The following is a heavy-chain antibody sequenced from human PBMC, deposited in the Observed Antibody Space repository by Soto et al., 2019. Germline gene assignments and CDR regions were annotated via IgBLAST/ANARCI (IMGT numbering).Heavy chain of an antibody. V-gene: IGHV3-7*01. D-gene: IGHD4-4*01. CDR3: VREDTTVDTFYYFYYIDV. CDR2: IKYDGSEK. J-gene: IGHJ6*03. Sequence: EVQLVESGGGLVQPGGSLRLSCAASGFSFSSYWMSWVRQAPGKGLEWVANIKYDGSEKYYVDSVKGRFTISRDNAKNSLYIQMNSLRASDTAVYYCVREDTTVDTFYYFYYIDVWGKGTTVTVSS. CDR1: GFSFSSYW.